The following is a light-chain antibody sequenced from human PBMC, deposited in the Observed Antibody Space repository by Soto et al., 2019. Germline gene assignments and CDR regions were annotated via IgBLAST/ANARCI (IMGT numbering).Light chain of an antibody. CDR1: QTVSSY. V-gene: IGKV3-11*01. CDR2: DVS. CDR3: QQRGNWPPVLT. J-gene: IGKJ4*01. Sequence: EIVLTQSPATLSLSPGERATLSCRASQTVSSYLAWYQQRPGQAPRLVMYDVSNRATGIPARFSGSVSGTAFTLPSGGLEPEVFAVYYCQQRGNWPPVLTFGGGTKVEI.